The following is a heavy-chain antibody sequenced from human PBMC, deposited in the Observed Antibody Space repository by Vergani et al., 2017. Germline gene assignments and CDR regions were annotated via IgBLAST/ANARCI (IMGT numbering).Heavy chain of an antibody. CDR3: ARDSTAANRPKWFDP. Sequence: MEEDGDEVKKPGSSVKVSCKASGGTFSSYAISWVRQAPGQGLEWMGRIIPFFGTANYAQKFQGRVTITADESTSTAYMELSSLRSEDTAVYYCARDSTAANRPKWFDPWGQGTLVTVSS. CDR2: IIPFFGTA. J-gene: IGHJ5*02. CDR1: GGTFSSYA. D-gene: IGHD2-2*01. V-gene: IGHV1-69*13.